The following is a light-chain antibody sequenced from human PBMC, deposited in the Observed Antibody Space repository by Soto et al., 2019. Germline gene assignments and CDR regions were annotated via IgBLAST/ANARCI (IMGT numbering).Light chain of an antibody. CDR2: AAS. CDR1: QGISTY. Sequence: DIQMTQSPSSVSASIGDRVSITCRASQGISTYLGWYQQKPGKAPKLLIYAASSLQTGVPSRFSGSGSGTDFTLTISSLQPEDFATYYCQQYYSYPLTFGGGTKVEIK. J-gene: IGKJ4*01. CDR3: QQYYSYPLT. V-gene: IGKV1-16*01.